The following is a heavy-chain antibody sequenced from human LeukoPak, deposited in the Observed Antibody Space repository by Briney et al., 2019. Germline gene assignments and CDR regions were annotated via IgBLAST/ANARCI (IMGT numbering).Heavy chain of an antibody. D-gene: IGHD2-2*01. Sequence: GGSLRLSCAASGFTFSSYGMSWVRQAPGKGLEWVSAIGGRDGSTYYADSVKGRFTISRDNSKNTLYVQMNSLRAEDTAVYYCAKDAGIVPDIFDYWGQGTLVTVSS. J-gene: IGHJ4*02. CDR2: IGGRDGST. CDR1: GFTFSSYG. V-gene: IGHV3-23*01. CDR3: AKDAGIVPDIFDY.